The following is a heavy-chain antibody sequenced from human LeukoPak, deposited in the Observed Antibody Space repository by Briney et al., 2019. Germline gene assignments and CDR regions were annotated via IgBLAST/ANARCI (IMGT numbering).Heavy chain of an antibody. D-gene: IGHD3-3*01. CDR3: ARDAGSGYYRGSNYFDY. CDR2: IYYSGST. V-gene: IGHV4-31*03. Sequence: SDTLSLTCTVSGGSISSGGYYWSWIRQHPGKGLEWIGYIYYSGSTYYNPSLKSRVTISVDTSKNQFSLKLSSVTAADTAVYYCARDAGSGYYRGSNYFDYWGQGTLVTVSS. J-gene: IGHJ4*02. CDR1: GGSISSGGYY.